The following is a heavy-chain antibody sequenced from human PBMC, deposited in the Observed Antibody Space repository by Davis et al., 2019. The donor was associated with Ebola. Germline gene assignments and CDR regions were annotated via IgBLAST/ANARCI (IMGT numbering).Heavy chain of an antibody. Sequence: GGSLRLSCAASGFTFSSYWMHWVRQAPGKGLEWVSSISSSSSYIYYADSVKGRFTISRDNAKNSLYLQMNSLRAEDTAVYYCACRGVLVFWGQGTLVTVSS. D-gene: IGHD3-10*01. J-gene: IGHJ4*02. V-gene: IGHV3-21*01. CDR1: GFTFSSYW. CDR2: ISSSSSYI. CDR3: ACRGVLVF.